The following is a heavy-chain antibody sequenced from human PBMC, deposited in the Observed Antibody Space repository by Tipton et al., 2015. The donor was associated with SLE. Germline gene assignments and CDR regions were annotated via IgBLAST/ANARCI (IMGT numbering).Heavy chain of an antibody. V-gene: IGHV4-61*02. CDR3: AKYFYDATGYQSVDS. CDR1: GGSISSGSYY. D-gene: IGHD3-22*01. Sequence: LRLSCTVSGGSISSGSYYWSWIRQPAGKGLEWIGRIYTSGSTNYNPSLKSRVTISVDTSKNQFSLKLSSVTAADTAVYYCAKYFYDATGYQSVDSWGQGALVTVSS. J-gene: IGHJ4*02. CDR2: IYTSGST.